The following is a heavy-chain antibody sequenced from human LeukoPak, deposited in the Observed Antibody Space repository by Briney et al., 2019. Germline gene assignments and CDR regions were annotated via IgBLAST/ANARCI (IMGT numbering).Heavy chain of an antibody. J-gene: IGHJ4*02. CDR3: ARGFLADLSMVWVDY. CDR2: INWNGGST. V-gene: IGHV3-20*04. CDR1: GFSFDDYG. D-gene: IGHD3-10*01. Sequence: PGGPLRLSCAASGFSFDDYGMSWVRQAPGQGLEWVSGINWNGGSTGYADSVKGRFTISRDNAKNSLYLQMSSLRAEDTALYYCARGFLADLSMVWVDYWGRGILVTVSS.